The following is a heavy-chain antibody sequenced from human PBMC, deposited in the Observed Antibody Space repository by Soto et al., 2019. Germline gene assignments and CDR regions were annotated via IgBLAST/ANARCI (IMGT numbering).Heavy chain of an antibody. CDR1: GFDFINYA. CDR3: ASELYNSSSKSWAFDI. V-gene: IGHV3-33*01. J-gene: IGHJ3*02. Sequence: QVQLVESGGGVVQPGRSLRLSCAASGFDFINYAMHWVRQAPGKGLEWVARIRYDGGNKNYADSVQGRFSSSRDNSRSTLYLQMNSLRAEDTAVYYCASELYNSSSKSWAFDIWCQGTMVAVSS. CDR2: IRYDGGNK. D-gene: IGHD6-6*01.